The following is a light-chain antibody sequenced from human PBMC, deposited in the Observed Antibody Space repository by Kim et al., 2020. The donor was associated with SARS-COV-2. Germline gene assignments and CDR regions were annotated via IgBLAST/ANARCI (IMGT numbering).Light chain of an antibody. J-gene: IGLJ1*01. CDR3: ASHGGYDYV. CDR2: EGT. CDR1: RGYFGNYQD. Sequence: SAGTRGYFGNYQDSSWYQHPPGKPPKLIIYEGTKRPAGVPHRSSSTMSGNTSSLTVSGLQAEDEADYYCASHGGYDYVFGTGTRVTVL. V-gene: IGLV2-8*01.